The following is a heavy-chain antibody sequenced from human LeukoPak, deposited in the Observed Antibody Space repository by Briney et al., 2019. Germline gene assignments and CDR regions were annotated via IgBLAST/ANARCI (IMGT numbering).Heavy chain of an antibody. J-gene: IGHJ6*03. D-gene: IGHD3-3*01. CDR2: ISGSGGST. CDR3: VPRKEWSCYMDV. CDR1: GFTVSSYY. V-gene: IGHV3-23*01. Sequence: PGGSLRLSCAASGFTVSSYYMSWVRQAPGKGLEWVSDISGSGGSTYYADSVRGRFTISRDNSKNTLYLQMKSLRAEDTAVYYCVPRKEWSCYMDVWGRGTTVTVSS.